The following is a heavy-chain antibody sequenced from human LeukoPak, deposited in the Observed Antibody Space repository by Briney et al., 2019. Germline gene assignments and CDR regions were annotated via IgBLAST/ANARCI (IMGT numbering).Heavy chain of an antibody. CDR2: ISAYNGNT. Sequence: ASVKVSCKASGYTFTSYGISWVRQAPGQGLEWMGWISAYNGNTNYAQKLQGRVTMTTDTSTSTAYMELRGLRSDDTAVYYCARERPSYYYDSSGSVDAFDIWGQGTMVTVTS. CDR3: ARERPSYYYDSSGSVDAFDI. D-gene: IGHD3-22*01. CDR1: GYTFTSYG. J-gene: IGHJ3*02. V-gene: IGHV1-18*01.